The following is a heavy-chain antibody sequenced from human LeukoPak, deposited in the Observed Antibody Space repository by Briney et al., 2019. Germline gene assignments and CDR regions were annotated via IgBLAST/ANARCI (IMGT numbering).Heavy chain of an antibody. Sequence: GGSLRLSCAAFGFTFSSYSMSWVRQAPGKGLEWVAVISYDGSNKYYADSVKGRFTISRDNSKNTLYLQMNSLRAEDTAVYYCARVGSGSYYGYDYWGQGTLVTVSS. V-gene: IGHV3-30*03. CDR1: GFTFSSYS. J-gene: IGHJ4*02. CDR3: ARVGSGSYYGYDY. D-gene: IGHD1-26*01. CDR2: ISYDGSNK.